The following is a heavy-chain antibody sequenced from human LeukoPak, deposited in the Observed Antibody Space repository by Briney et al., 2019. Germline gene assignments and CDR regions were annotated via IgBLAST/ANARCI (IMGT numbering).Heavy chain of an antibody. V-gene: IGHV3-21*06. Sequence: GGSLRLSCAASGFSFSTYSMNWVRQAPGKGPEWVSSISAASNYIYYADSVKGRFTISRDNAKNSLYLQMNSLRAEDTAVYYCARDTYDILTGYYKWAFDIWGQGTMVTVSS. D-gene: IGHD3-9*01. CDR1: GFSFSTYS. CDR2: ISAASNYI. J-gene: IGHJ3*02. CDR3: ARDTYDILTGYYKWAFDI.